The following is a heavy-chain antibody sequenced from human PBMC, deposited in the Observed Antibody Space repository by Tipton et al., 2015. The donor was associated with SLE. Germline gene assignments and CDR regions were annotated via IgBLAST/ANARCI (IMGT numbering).Heavy chain of an antibody. V-gene: IGHV3-7*01. CDR3: VRGGWYFDL. J-gene: IGHJ2*01. CDR1: GFTVSSNY. Sequence: SLRLSCAASGFTVSSNYMTWVRQAPGKGLEWVANIKQDGSEKYYMDFVKGRFTISRDNAKNSLYLQMNNLGVEDTALYYCVRGGWYFDLWGRGTLVTVSS. CDR2: IKQDGSEK.